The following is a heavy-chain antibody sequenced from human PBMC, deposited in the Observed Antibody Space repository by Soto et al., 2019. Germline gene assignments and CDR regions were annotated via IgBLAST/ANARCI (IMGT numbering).Heavy chain of an antibody. V-gene: IGHV1-8*01. CDR3: ARGGDTAMATDAFDI. Sequence: ASVKVSCKASGYTFTIYDINWVRQATGQGLEWMGWMNPNSGNTGYAQKFQGRVTMTRNTSISTAYMELSSLRSEDTAVYYCARGGDTAMATDAFDIWGQGTMVTVSS. D-gene: IGHD5-18*01. CDR2: MNPNSGNT. J-gene: IGHJ3*02. CDR1: GYTFTIYD.